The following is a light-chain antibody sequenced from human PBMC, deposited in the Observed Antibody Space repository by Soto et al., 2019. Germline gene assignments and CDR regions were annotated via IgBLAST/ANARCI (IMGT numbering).Light chain of an antibody. CDR1: QSVSNY. Sequence: EIVLTQSPATLSLSPGERATLSCRASQSVSNYLAWFQQKPGQAPRLRIYDASNRATGIPPRFSGSGSGTDFTLTISSLEPEDFAVYYCQQRSSWPLLTFGGGTKVEI. CDR2: DAS. V-gene: IGKV3-11*01. J-gene: IGKJ4*01. CDR3: QQRSSWPLLT.